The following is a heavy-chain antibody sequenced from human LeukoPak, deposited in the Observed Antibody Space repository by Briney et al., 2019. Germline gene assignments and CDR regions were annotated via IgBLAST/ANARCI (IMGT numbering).Heavy chain of an antibody. J-gene: IGHJ6*02. CDR1: GFTFSSYA. Sequence: GGSLRLSCAASGFTFSSYAMHWVRQAPGKGLEWVAVISYDGSNKYYADSVKGRFTISRDNSKNTLYLQMNSLRAEDTAVYYCAREDYGGYGLYYYYGMDVWGQGTTVTVSS. CDR2: ISYDGSNK. CDR3: AREDYGGYGLYYYYGMDV. V-gene: IGHV3-30*04. D-gene: IGHD4-17*01.